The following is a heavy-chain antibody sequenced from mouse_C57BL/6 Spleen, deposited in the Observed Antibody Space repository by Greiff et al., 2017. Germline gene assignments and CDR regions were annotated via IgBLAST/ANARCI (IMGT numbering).Heavy chain of an antibody. CDR2: INPGSGGT. V-gene: IGHV1-54*01. J-gene: IGHJ1*03. CDR3: ARGITTVVEGYWYFDV. D-gene: IGHD1-1*01. CDR1: GYAFTNYL. Sequence: VKLMESGAELVRPGTSVKVSCKASGYAFTNYLIEWVKQRPGQGLEWIGVINPGSGGTNYNEKFKGKATLTADKSSSTAYMQLSSLTSEDSAVYFCARGITTVVEGYWYFDVWGTGTTVTVSS.